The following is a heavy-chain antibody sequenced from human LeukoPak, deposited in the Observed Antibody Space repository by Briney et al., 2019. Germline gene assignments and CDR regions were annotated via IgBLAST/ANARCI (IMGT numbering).Heavy chain of an antibody. D-gene: IGHD2-2*02. CDR3: ARGGGSSTSCYNY. V-gene: IGHV4-59*12. J-gene: IGHJ4*02. Sequence: SETLSLTCTVSGGSISGYYWTWIRQPPGKGLEWIGSIYYSGSTYYNPSLKSRVTISVDTSKNQFSLKLSSVTAADTAVYYCARGGGSSTSCYNYWGQGTLVTVSS. CDR2: IYYSGST. CDR1: GGSISGYY.